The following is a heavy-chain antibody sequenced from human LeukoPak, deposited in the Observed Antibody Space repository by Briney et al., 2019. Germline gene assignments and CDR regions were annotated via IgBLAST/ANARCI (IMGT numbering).Heavy chain of an antibody. J-gene: IGHJ4*02. CDR1: GSTFSNYW. CDR3: ITQQY. D-gene: IGHD1/OR15-1a*01. Sequence: QPGGSLRLSCAASGSTFSNYWMSWVRRAPGKGLEWVANIKQDGSEKYYVDSVKGRFTISRDNAKNSLYLQMNSLKTEDTAVYYCITQQYWGQGTLVIVSS. CDR2: IKQDGSEK. V-gene: IGHV3-7*03.